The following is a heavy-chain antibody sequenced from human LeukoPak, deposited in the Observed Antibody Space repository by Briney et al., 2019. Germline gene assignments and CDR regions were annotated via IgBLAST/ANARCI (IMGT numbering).Heavy chain of an antibody. J-gene: IGHJ4*02. V-gene: IGHV3-7*01. CDR2: IKQDETEK. CDR1: GFTFSNFW. CDR3: VRDPEALDF. Sequence: GSLRLSCTASGFTFSNFWMGWVRQAPGKGLEWVANIKQDETEKFYLGSVKGRFTISRDNAKNSLYLQMNSLRVEDTAVYYCVRDPEALDFWGQGTQVTVSS.